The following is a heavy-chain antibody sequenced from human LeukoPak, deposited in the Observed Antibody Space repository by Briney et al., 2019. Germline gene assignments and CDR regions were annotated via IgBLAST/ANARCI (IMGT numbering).Heavy chain of an antibody. CDR1: GGSISSYY. J-gene: IGHJ5*02. D-gene: IGHD3-22*01. V-gene: IGHV4-59*01. Sequence: SETLSLTCTVSGGSISSYYWNWLRQPPGKGLEWIGYIYYSGRTNYNPSLKSRVTISVDTSKNQFSLKLSSVTAADTAVYYCARLLYYYDSSGYYQRDNWFDPWGQGTLVTISS. CDR2: IYYSGRT. CDR3: ARLLYYYDSSGYYQRDNWFDP.